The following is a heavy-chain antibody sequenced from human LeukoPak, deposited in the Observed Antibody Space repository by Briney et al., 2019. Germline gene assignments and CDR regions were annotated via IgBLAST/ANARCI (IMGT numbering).Heavy chain of an antibody. D-gene: IGHD3-10*01. CDR1: GFTFSSYA. CDR3: ATGAHYYGS. Sequence: GGSLRLSCAASGFTFSSYAMHWVRQAPGKGLEWVSFIYGDGTTNYADSVKGRFTISRDNSKNTLYLQMNTLTADDTAVYHCATGAHYYGSWGQGTLVTVSS. CDR2: IYGDGTT. V-gene: IGHV3-NL1*01. J-gene: IGHJ5*02.